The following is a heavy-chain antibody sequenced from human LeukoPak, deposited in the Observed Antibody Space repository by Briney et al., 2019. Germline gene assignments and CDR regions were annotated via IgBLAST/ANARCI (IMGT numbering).Heavy chain of an antibody. CDR3: ASERGIVGATGDDAFDI. CDR1: GFTFSSYW. D-gene: IGHD1-26*01. CDR2: INTDGSST. Sequence: GGSLRLSCAASGFTFSSYWMHWVRQAPGKGLVWVSRINTDGSSTSYADSVKGRFTISRDNAKNTLYLQMNSLRAEDTAVYYCASERGIVGATGDDAFDIWGQGTMVTVSS. J-gene: IGHJ3*02. V-gene: IGHV3-74*01.